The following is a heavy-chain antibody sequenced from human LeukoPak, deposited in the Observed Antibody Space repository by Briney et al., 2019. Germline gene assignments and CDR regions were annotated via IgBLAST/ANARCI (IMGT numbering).Heavy chain of an antibody. Sequence: SVKVSCKASGGTFSSYAISWVRQAPGQGLEWMGGIIPIFGTANYAQKFQGRVTITTDESTSTAYMELSSLRSEDTAVYYCARPGGANAEQLPRDYYGMDVWGQGTTVTVSS. D-gene: IGHD6-13*01. J-gene: IGHJ6*02. CDR2: IIPIFGTA. CDR3: ARPGGANAEQLPRDYYGMDV. CDR1: GGTFSSYA. V-gene: IGHV1-69*05.